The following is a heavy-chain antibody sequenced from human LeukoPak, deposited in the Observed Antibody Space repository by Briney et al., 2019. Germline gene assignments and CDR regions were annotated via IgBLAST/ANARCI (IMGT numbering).Heavy chain of an antibody. CDR3: ARHRDYYDT. D-gene: IGHD3-22*01. J-gene: IGHJ4*01. V-gene: IGHV4-59*08. CDR1: GGSMSSYY. CDR2: IYSSGSA. Sequence: SETLSLTCIVSGGSMSSYYWSWVRQPPGKGLEWIGYIYSSGSASYNPSIKSRVIISGDTSKNQISLKLTSVTAADTAVYFCARHRDYYDTWGRGTLVTVSS.